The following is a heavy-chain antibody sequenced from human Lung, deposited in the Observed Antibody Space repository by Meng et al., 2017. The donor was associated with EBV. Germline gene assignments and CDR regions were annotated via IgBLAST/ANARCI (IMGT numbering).Heavy chain of an antibody. Sequence: EVQLVESVGGLVQPGGSLRLSCTVSGFRFSRFWMHWVRQVPGKGLVWVARTNEDGGITTYADSVKGRFIISRDNTRNTLYLQMNSLRDEDTAVYFCSRDLAGPFDDWGQGTLVTVSS. V-gene: IGHV3-74*01. J-gene: IGHJ4*02. CDR2: TNEDGGIT. CDR1: GFRFSRFW. CDR3: SRDLAGPFDD.